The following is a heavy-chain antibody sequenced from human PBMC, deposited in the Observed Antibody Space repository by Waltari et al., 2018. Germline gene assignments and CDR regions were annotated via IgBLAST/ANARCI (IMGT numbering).Heavy chain of an antibody. D-gene: IGHD6-19*01. CDR1: GFTFSSYA. V-gene: IGHV3-30*01. CDR2: ISYDGSNK. CDR3: AREQWLDGGFDY. Sequence: QVQLVESGGGVVQHGRSLRLSCAASGFTFSSYAMHWFRQAPGKGLEWVAVISYDGSNKYYADSVKGRFTISRDNSKNTLYLQMNSLRAEDTAVYYCAREQWLDGGFDYWGQGTLVTVSS. J-gene: IGHJ4*02.